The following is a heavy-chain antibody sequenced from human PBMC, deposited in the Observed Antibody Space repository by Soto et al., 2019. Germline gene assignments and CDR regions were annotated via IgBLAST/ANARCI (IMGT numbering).Heavy chain of an antibody. Sequence: ASVKVSCKASGYTFTSYYMHWVRQAPGQGLEWMGIINPSGGSTSYAQKYQGRVTMTRDTSTSTVYMELSSLRSEDTAVYYCARDQTIFGVAQLVYYYYGMDVWGQGTTVTVSS. J-gene: IGHJ6*02. CDR1: GYTFTSYY. CDR2: INPSGGST. V-gene: IGHV1-46*01. D-gene: IGHD3-3*01. CDR3: ARDQTIFGVAQLVYYYYGMDV.